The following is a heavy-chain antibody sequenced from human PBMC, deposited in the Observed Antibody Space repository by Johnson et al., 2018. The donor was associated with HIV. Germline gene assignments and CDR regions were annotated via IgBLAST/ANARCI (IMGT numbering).Heavy chain of an antibody. D-gene: IGHD6-13*01. Sequence: VQLVESGGGLVQPGGSLRLSCAASGFTVSSNYMSWVRQAPGKGLEWVSVIYSGGSKYYADSVKGRFTISRDNSKNTLYLQMNSLRAEDPAVYYCAGGEQLVHLGAFDIWGQGTMVTVSS. CDR3: AGGEQLVHLGAFDI. V-gene: IGHV3-66*01. CDR2: IYSGGSK. J-gene: IGHJ3*02. CDR1: GFTVSSNY.